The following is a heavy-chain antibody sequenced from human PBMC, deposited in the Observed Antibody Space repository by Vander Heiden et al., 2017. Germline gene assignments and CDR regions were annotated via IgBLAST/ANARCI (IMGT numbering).Heavy chain of an antibody. V-gene: IGHV3-30*14. CDR3: ACRGFDAGDWYNGPFDY. D-gene: IGHD6-19*01. J-gene: IGHJ4*02. CDR1: GFTFSTYA. CDR2: ISNDGSDK. Sequence: QVPLVESGGGVVQPGRSLRLSCAASGFTFSTYAMHWVRQGPGKGLEWVAGISNDGSDKFYDDSGKGRFTISRDNSKNTLYLQMNSLRAEDPAVFYCACRGFDAGDWYNGPFDYWGQGTLVTVSS.